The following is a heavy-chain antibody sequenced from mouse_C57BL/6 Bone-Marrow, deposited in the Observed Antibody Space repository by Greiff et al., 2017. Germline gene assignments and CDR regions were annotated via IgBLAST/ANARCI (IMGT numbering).Heavy chain of an antibody. CDR3: ARRFYGSSPDY. CDR2: IDPSDSYT. CDR1: GYTFTSYW. J-gene: IGHJ2*01. V-gene: IGHV1-69*01. Sequence: VQLQQPGAELVMPGASVKLSCKASGYTFTSYWMHWVKQRPGQGLEWIGEIDPSDSYTNYNQKFKGKSTLTVDKSSSTAYMQLSSLTSEDSAVYYCARRFYGSSPDYWGQGTTLTVSS. D-gene: IGHD1-1*01.